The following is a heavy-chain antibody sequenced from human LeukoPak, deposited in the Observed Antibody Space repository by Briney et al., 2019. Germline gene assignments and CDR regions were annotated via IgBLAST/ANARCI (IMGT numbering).Heavy chain of an antibody. CDR3: ARGAIGWYIFDP. V-gene: IGHV4-4*07. CDR2: VYDSGNT. D-gene: IGHD6-19*01. J-gene: IGHJ5*02. CDR1: GGSISDYH. Sequence: SETLSLTCTVSGGSISDYHWNWLRQPAGKGLEWIGRVYDSGNTNYSPSLKSRVTMSLDASKNQVSLKLRSVTAADTAVYFCARGAIGWYIFDPWGQGALVTVSS.